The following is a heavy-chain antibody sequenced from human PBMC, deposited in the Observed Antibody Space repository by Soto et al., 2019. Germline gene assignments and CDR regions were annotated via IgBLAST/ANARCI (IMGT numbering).Heavy chain of an antibody. CDR3: AKDLELTSVHYMDV. CDR2: ISWNSGRI. CDR1: GFTFDKYA. J-gene: IGHJ6*03. Sequence: DVQLVESGGDLVQPGRSLRLSCVASGFTFDKYAIHWVRQAPGKGLEWVSGISWNSGRIEYADSVKGRFTTSRDNAKNSLYLQVNSLRADDTALYYCAKDLELTSVHYMDVWGKGTMVTVSS. D-gene: IGHD3-16*02. V-gene: IGHV3-9*01.